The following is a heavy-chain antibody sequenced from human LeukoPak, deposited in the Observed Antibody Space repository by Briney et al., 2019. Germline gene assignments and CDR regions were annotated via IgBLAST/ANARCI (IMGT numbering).Heavy chain of an antibody. Sequence: GGSLRLSCAASGFTFSSYSMNWVRQAPGKGLEWVSYISSSSSTIYYADSVKGRFTISRDNAKNSLYLQMNSLRAEDTAVYYCARDPRSYTGYWGQGTLVTVSS. V-gene: IGHV3-48*01. D-gene: IGHD1-26*01. J-gene: IGHJ4*02. CDR1: GFTFSSYS. CDR3: ARDPRSYTGY. CDR2: ISSSSSTI.